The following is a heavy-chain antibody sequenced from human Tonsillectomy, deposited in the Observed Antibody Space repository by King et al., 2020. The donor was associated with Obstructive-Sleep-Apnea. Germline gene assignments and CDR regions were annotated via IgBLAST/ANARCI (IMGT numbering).Heavy chain of an antibody. CDR1: VFTFSDYY. CDR3: ASAAMVYYFDY. CDR2: ISSSGSTI. V-gene: IGHV3-11*01. J-gene: IGHJ4*02. Sequence: VQLVESGGGLVKPGGSLRLSCAASVFTFSDYYMSWIRQAPGKGLEWVSYISSSGSTIYYADSVKGRLPISRDNAKNSLYLQMNSLRAEDTAVYYCASAAMVYYFDYWGQGTLVTVSS. D-gene: IGHD2-2*01.